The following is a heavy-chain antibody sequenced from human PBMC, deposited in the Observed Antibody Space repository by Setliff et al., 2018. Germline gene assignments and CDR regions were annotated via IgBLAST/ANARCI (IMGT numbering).Heavy chain of an antibody. V-gene: IGHV1-2*02. CDR3: ARDPTGSDFVFSYFFDV. D-gene: IGHD3-10*01. CDR2: INSNHGGT. CDR1: GYTLPDY. Sequence: ASVKVSCKASGYTLPDYIYWVRQARGQGFEYMGWINSNHGGTNSARKFQGRVTMSRDTSISTVYMELSRLTSDDTAVYYCARDPTGSDFVFSYFFDVWGKGTTVTVSS. J-gene: IGHJ6*03.